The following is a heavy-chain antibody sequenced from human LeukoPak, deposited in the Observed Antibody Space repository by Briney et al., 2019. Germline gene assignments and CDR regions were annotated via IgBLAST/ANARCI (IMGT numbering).Heavy chain of an antibody. D-gene: IGHD6-19*01. V-gene: IGHV1-24*01. Sequence: ASVKVSCKVSGYTLTELSMHWVRQAPGKGLEWRGGFVPEDGETIYAQKFQGRVTMTEDTSTDTAYMELSSLRSEDTAVYYCATGAVAGFYYYYGMDVWGQGTTVTVSS. CDR1: GYTLTELS. CDR2: FVPEDGET. CDR3: ATGAVAGFYYYYGMDV. J-gene: IGHJ6*02.